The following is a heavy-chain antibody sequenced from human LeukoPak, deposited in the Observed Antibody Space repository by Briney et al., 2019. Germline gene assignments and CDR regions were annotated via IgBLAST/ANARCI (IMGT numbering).Heavy chain of an antibody. D-gene: IGHD3-16*02. Sequence: GGSLGLSCAASGFTFSNYKMNWVRQAPGKGLEWVSSITTSSNYIYYADSVKGRFTISRDNAKNSLYLQMNSLRDEDTAFYYCVRGKFGALIYRGQGTLVTVSS. CDR1: GFTFSNYK. CDR2: ITTSSNYI. J-gene: IGHJ4*02. CDR3: VRGKFGALIY. V-gene: IGHV3-21*01.